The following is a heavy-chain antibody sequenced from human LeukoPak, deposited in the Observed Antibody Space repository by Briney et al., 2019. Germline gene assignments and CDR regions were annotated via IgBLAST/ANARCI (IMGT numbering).Heavy chain of an antibody. CDR3: ASDRGYCGSDSCYHFDY. J-gene: IGHJ4*02. CDR2: GFYSGSI. CDR1: GGPVSSASHY. Sequence: SETLSLTCTVSGGPVSSASHYWSWIRQPPGKGLEWLGFGFYSGSIYYNSSLKSRVYISVDTSKNQFSLKLSSVTAADTAIYYCASDRGYCGSDSCYHFDYWGQGTLVTVSS. D-gene: IGHD2-15*01. V-gene: IGHV4-61*01.